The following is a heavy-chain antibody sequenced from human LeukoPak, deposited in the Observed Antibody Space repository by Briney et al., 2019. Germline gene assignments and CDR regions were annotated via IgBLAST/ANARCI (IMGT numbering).Heavy chain of an antibody. D-gene: IGHD2-15*01. CDR1: GASISSGSYY. J-gene: IGHJ4*02. Sequence: PSETLSLTCTVSGASISSGSYYWSWIRQPAGKGLEWIGRIYTSGSTNYNPSLQSRVTISVDTSTNRFSLKLTSVTAADTALYYCARVVASTSIDSWGQGTLVTVSS. CDR3: ARVVASTSIDS. CDR2: IYTSGST. V-gene: IGHV4-61*02.